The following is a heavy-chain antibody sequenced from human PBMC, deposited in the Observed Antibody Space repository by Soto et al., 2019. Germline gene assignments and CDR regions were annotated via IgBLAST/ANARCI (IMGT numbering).Heavy chain of an antibody. D-gene: IGHD5-12*01. CDR3: ARGRDSGYDFEIDAFDI. CDR1: GFTFSSYG. V-gene: IGHV3-33*01. J-gene: IGHJ3*02. Sequence: GGSLRLSCAASGFTFSSYGMHWVRQAPGKGLEWVAVIWYDGSNKYYADSVKGRFTISRDNSKNTLYLQMNSLRAEDTAVYYCARGRDSGYDFEIDAFDIWGQGTMVTVSS. CDR2: IWYDGSNK.